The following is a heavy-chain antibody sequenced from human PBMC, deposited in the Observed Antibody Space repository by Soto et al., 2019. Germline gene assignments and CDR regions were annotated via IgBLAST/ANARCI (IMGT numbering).Heavy chain of an antibody. CDR3: AKVAGWYSGPPPQFRAEYNWFDP. D-gene: IGHD6-19*01. J-gene: IGHJ5*02. CDR2: ISYDGSNK. V-gene: IGHV3-30*18. CDR1: GFTFSSYG. Sequence: QVQLVESGGGVVQPGRSLRLSCAASGFTFSSYGMHWVRQAPGKGLEWVAVISYDGSNKYYADSVKGRFTVSRDNSKNTLYLQMNSPRAEDTAEYYCAKVAGWYSGPPPQFRAEYNWFDPWGQGTLVTVSS.